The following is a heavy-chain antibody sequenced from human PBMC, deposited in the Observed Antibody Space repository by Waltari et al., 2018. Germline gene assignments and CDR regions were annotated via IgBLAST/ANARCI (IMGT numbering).Heavy chain of an antibody. CDR3: AKDAFIVGATTMEN. J-gene: IGHJ4*02. CDR1: GYTFNTYY. CDR2: INPRDGST. Sequence: QVQLVQSGAEVKKPGASVKISCKASGYTFNTYYMHWVRQTPGQGLEWMGIINPRDGSTDNAQKFQGRVTMTREMSTATVYMELSSLGSEDTAVYYCAKDAFIVGATTMENWGQGTLVTVSS. V-gene: IGHV1-46*02. D-gene: IGHD1-26*01.